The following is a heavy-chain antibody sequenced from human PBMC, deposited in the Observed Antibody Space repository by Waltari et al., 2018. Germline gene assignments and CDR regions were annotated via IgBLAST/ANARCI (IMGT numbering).Heavy chain of an antibody. V-gene: IGHV4-39*07. CDR3: ARGYGSGSHLYYYYYMDV. Sequence: QLQLQESGPGLVKPSETLSLTCTVSGGSISGSGWYWGWIRQTPGKGLVWIGSVYYSGRTYHNPSLKSRVTISVDTFKNRFSLKLNSVTAADTAVYYCARGYGSGSHLYYYYYMDVWGKGTTVTISS. J-gene: IGHJ6*03. CDR2: VYYSGRT. CDR1: GGSISGSGWY. D-gene: IGHD3-10*01.